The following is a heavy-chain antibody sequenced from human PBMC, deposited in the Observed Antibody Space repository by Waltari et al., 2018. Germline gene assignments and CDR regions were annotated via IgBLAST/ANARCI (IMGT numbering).Heavy chain of an antibody. J-gene: IGHJ5*02. Sequence: EVQLLESGGGLVQPGGSLRLSCAASGFAFSSYAMSWVRQAPGKGVEWVSAIGGGGGSTYYADSVKGRFTISRDNSKNTLYLQMNSLRAEDTAVYYCAKDRTGSKFDPWGQGTLVTVSS. D-gene: IGHD3-10*01. CDR2: IGGGGGST. CDR1: GFAFSSYA. CDR3: AKDRTGSKFDP. V-gene: IGHV3-23*01.